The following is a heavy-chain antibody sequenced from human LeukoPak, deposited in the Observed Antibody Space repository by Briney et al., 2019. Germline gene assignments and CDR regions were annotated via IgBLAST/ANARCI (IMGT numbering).Heavy chain of an antibody. Sequence: WGALRLSCAAPGFPLRRYCIHWVRQGPGQGLGWGGGISYDGSNKYYADSVKGRFTISRDNSKNTLYLQMNSLRAEDTAVYYCAKEDSSSWFYYYGMDVWGQGTTVTVSS. CDR1: GFPLRRYC. V-gene: IGHV3-30*18. J-gene: IGHJ6*02. D-gene: IGHD6-13*01. CDR3: AKEDSSSWFYYYGMDV. CDR2: ISYDGSNK.